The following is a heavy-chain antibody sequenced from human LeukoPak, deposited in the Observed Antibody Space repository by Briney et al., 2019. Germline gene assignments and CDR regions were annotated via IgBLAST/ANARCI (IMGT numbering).Heavy chain of an antibody. V-gene: IGHV3-20*04. Sequence: GGSLRLSCAASGFTFDDYGMTWVRQGPGKGLEWVSCINLSGVRKEYEDSVQGRFTISRDNAKNSLYLQMNSLRAEDTALYYCTRRTYGATAGRGDPYYFNNWGQGILVTVSS. CDR2: INLSGVRK. D-gene: IGHD6-13*01. CDR1: GFTFDDYG. J-gene: IGHJ4*02. CDR3: TRRTYGATAGRGDPYYFNN.